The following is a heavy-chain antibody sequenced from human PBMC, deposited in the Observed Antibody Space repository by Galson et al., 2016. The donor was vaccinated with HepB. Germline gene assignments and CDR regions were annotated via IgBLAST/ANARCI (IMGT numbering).Heavy chain of an antibody. CDR3: AKDTTGGRGLEYGARLV. CDR2: ISDSGGAT. D-gene: IGHD4-17*01. V-gene: IGHV3-23*01. CDR1: GFTFSSFG. Sequence: SLRLSCAASGFTFSSFGMSWVRQAPGKAPEWVSVISDSGGATYYADSVKGRFTISRDNSKNTLYLQMNSLRAEDTALYYCAKDTTGGRGLEYGARLVWGQGTLVTVSS. J-gene: IGHJ4*02.